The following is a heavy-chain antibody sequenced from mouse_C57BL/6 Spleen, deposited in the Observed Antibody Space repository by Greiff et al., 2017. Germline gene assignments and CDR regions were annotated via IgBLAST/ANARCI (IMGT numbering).Heavy chain of an antibody. D-gene: IGHD6-1*01. CDR1: GFTFTSYW. Sequence: VQLQQPGADLVKPGASVKLSCKASGFTFTSYWMHWVNQRPGQGLEWIGMINPNSGSTNYTEKFKSKVTLTVDKSSSTAYMQLSSLTSEDSAVYYWAKSNRPLCDYWGQGTTLTVSA. CDR2: INPNSGST. CDR3: AKSNRPLCDY. V-gene: IGHV1-64*01. J-gene: IGHJ2*01.